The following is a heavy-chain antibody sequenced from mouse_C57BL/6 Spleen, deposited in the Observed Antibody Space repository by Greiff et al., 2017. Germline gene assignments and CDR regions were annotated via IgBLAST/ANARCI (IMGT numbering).Heavy chain of an antibody. CDR2: IDPSDSET. J-gene: IGHJ4*01. V-gene: IGHV1-52*01. CDR1: GYTFTSYW. CDR3: ERGVVYYAMDY. Sequence: VQLQQPGAELVRPGSSVKLSCKASGYTFTSYWMHWVKQRPIQGLEWIGNIDPSDSETHYNQKFKDKATLTVDKSSSTAYMQLSSLTSEDSAVYYCERGVVYYAMDYWGQGTSVTVSS.